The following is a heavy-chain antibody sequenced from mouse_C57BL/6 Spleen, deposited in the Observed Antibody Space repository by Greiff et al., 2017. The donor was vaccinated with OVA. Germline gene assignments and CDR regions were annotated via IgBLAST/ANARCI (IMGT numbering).Heavy chain of an antibody. CDR2: ISNGGGST. D-gene: IGHD2-4*01. CDR1: GFTFSDYY. J-gene: IGHJ3*01. Sequence: DVHLVESGGGLVQPGGSLKLSCAASGFTFSDYYMYWVRQTPEKRLEWVAYISNGGGSTYYPDTVKGRFTISRDNAKNTLYLQMSRLKSEDTAMYYCARGYDYDGAYWGQGTLVTVSA. V-gene: IGHV5-12*01. CDR3: ARGYDYDGAY.